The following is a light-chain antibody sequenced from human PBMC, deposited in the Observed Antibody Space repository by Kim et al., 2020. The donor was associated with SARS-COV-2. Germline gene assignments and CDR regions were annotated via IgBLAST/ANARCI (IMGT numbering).Light chain of an antibody. V-gene: IGKV3-20*01. CDR1: QSVSSNY. J-gene: IGKJ1*01. CDR3: QQYGSSPPWT. CDR2: GAS. Sequence: EIVLTQSPGTLTLSPVERATFSCRASQSVSSNYLAWYQQKPGQAPRLLIYGASSRATGIPDRFSGSGSGTDFTLTISRLEPEDFAVYYCQQYGSSPPWTFGQGTKVEIK.